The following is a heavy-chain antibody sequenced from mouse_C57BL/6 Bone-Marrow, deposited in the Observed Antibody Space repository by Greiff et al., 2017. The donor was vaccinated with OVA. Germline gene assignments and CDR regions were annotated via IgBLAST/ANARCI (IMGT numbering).Heavy chain of an antibody. CDR3: ARDYYGSSWYFDV. CDR2: IYPRSGNT. V-gene: IGHV1-81*01. CDR1: GYTFTSYG. D-gene: IGHD1-1*01. Sequence: QVQLQQSGAELARPGASVKLSCKASGYTFTSYGISWVKQRTGQGLEWIGEIYPRSGNTYYNEKFKGKATLTADKSSSTAYMELRSLTPEDSAVYFCARDYYGSSWYFDVWGTGTTVTVSS. J-gene: IGHJ1*03.